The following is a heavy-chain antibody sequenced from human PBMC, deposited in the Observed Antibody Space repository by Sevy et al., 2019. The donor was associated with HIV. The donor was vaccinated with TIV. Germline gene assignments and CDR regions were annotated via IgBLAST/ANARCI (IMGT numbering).Heavy chain of an antibody. CDR2: ISHDGTKK. V-gene: IGHV3-30-3*01. CDR3: ASGSQPAEGY. CDR1: GFTFTTFS. Sequence: GGSLRLSCTASGFTFTTFSLPWVRQAPGKRLEWVAHISHDGTKKFYADSVRGRFTISRDNSNNTLYLQINTLRIDDTAVYYCASGSQPAEGYWGQGTLVTVSS. D-gene: IGHD1-26*01. J-gene: IGHJ4*02.